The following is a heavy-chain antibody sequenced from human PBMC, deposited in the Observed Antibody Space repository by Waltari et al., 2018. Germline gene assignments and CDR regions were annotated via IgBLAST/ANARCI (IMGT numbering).Heavy chain of an antibody. D-gene: IGHD3-10*01. CDR1: GFSLSTGVG. CDR3: ARTSYGSGNFYNAQRAPYFDY. Sequence: QITLKESGPTVVKPTQALTLTCTFSGFSLSTGVGVAWIRQPPGKALEWLGIIYWNEEKRYNPSLQSRLTITRDTSKNQVVLTMSSVDPVDTATYFCARTSYGSGNFYNAQRAPYFDYWGQGTLVTVSS. CDR2: IYWNEEK. V-gene: IGHV2-5*01. J-gene: IGHJ4*02.